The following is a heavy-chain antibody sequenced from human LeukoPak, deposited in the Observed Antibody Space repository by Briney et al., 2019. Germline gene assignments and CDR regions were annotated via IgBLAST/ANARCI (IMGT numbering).Heavy chain of an antibody. J-gene: IGHJ4*02. CDR1: GFTFSNAW. D-gene: IGHD2/OR15-2a*01. CDR2: IKRNADGGAT. Sequence: GGSLRLSCAASGFTFSNAWMSWVRQAPGKGLEWVGRIKRNADGGATDHAAPVKGRFTISRDDSKTTPYLQMNSLKIEDTAMYYCTTDDPVNRSWGQGTLVTVSS. CDR3: TTDDPVNRS. V-gene: IGHV3-15*01.